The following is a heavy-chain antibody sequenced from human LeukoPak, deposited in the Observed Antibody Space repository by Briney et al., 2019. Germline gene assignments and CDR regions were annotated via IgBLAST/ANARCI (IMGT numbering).Heavy chain of an antibody. Sequence: SETLSLTCTVSGGSISSYYWSWIRQPPGKGLEWIGYIYYSGSTNYNPSLKSRVTISVDTSKNQFSLKLSSVTAADTAVYYCAVRGLDAFDIWGQGTMVTVSS. V-gene: IGHV4-59*01. CDR3: AVRGLDAFDI. CDR1: GGSISSYY. CDR2: IYYSGST. D-gene: IGHD3-16*01. J-gene: IGHJ3*02.